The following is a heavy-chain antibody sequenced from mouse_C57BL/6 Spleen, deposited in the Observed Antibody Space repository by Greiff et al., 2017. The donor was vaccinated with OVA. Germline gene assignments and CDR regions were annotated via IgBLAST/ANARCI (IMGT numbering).Heavy chain of an antibody. Sequence: VQLQQSGPELVKPGASVKISCKASGYTFTDYYMNWVKQSHGKSLEWIGDINPNNGGTSYNQKFKGKATLTVDKSSSTAYMELRSLTSEDSAVYYCARSTTDDYWGQGTTLTVSS. CDR1: GYTFTDYY. J-gene: IGHJ2*01. CDR2: INPNNGGT. D-gene: IGHD1-1*01. CDR3: ARSTTDDY. V-gene: IGHV1-26*01.